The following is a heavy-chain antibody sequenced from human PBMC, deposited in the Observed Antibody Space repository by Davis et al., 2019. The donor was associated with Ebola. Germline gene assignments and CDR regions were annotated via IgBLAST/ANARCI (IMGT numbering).Heavy chain of an antibody. CDR3: AANLYSTSSRFDY. V-gene: IGHV3-11*06. CDR2: ISPSSGYT. D-gene: IGHD6-6*01. J-gene: IGHJ4*02. CDR1: GFTFSDYY. Sequence: PGGSLRLSCAASGFTFSDYYMSWIRQAPGKGLEWISYISPSSGYTNYADSVKGRFTISRDNAENSLSLQMNSLRAEDTAVYYCAANLYSTSSRFDYWGQGTLVTVST.